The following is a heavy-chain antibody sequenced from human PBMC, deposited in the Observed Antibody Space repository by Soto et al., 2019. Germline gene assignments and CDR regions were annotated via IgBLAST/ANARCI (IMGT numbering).Heavy chain of an antibody. CDR2: IYHSGST. CDR3: ARVPGL. V-gene: IGHV4-30-2*01. J-gene: IGHJ2*01. CDR1: GXXXXXXXXX. Sequence: QLQLQESGSGLVKPSQTLSLTCAVXGXXXXXXXXXXXXXRWPPGKALEWIGYIYHSGSTYYNPXLXXXXXXXXXXXXXXXXXXXXXXXAXDTXVYSCARVPGLWGRGTLVTVSS. D-gene: IGHD2-2*01.